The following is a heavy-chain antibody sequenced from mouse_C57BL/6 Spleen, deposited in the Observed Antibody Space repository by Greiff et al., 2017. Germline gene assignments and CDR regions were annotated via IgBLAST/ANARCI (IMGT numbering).Heavy chain of an antibody. V-gene: IGHV5-4*01. CDR3: ASGIYYDYDGFAY. CDR2: ISDGGSYT. CDR1: GFTFSSYA. Sequence: EVQGVESGGGLVKPGGSLKLSCAASGFTFSSYAMSWVRQTPEKRLEWVATISDGGSYTYYPDNVKGRFTISRDNAKNNLYLQMSHLKSEDTAMYYCASGIYYDYDGFAYWGQGTLVTVSA. J-gene: IGHJ3*01. D-gene: IGHD2-4*01.